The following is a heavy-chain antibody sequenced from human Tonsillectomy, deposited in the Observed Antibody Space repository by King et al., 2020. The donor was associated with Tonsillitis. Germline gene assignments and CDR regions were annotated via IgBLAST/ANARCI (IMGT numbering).Heavy chain of an antibody. D-gene: IGHD3-22*01. CDR3: ARRFGGYYSDSSGHFYSGDPWCFDL. CDR1: GYKFATKW. J-gene: IGHJ2*01. Sequence: DVQLVESGAEVKKPGESLKISCKGSGYKFATKWIAWVRQMPGKGLEWMGIVYPDDSDTRYSPSFQGQVTMSADKSLSTAYLQWNSLKASDTAMYYCARRFGGYYSDSSGHFYSGDPWCFDLWGSGTLVTVSS. CDR2: VYPDDSDT. V-gene: IGHV5-51*01.